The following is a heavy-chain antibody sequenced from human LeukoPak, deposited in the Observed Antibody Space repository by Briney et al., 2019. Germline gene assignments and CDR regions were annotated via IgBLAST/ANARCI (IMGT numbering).Heavy chain of an antibody. D-gene: IGHD2-15*01. CDR3: AKDRSGCSGGSGYLAEYFQH. V-gene: IGHV3-23*01. CDR2: ISGSCGST. CDR1: GFSFSSYA. Sequence: PGGSVRLSWAASGFSFSSYAMSSVRQAPGKGLEWDSVISGSCGSTYSADSVKGLFTISRDNSKNTLYLQMNSLRAEDTAVYYCAKDRSGCSGGSGYLAEYFQHWGRGTLVSVSS. J-gene: IGHJ1*01.